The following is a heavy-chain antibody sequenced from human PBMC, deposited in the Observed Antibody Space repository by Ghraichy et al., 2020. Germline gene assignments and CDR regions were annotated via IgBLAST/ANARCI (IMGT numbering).Heavy chain of an antibody. CDR1: GGSFSGYY. Sequence: SQTLSLTCAVYGGSFSGYYWSWIRQPPGKGLEWIGEINHSGSTNYNPSLKSRVTISVDTSKNQFSLKLSSVTAADTAVYYCARGRGYSGYARQGWFDPWGQGTLVTVSS. CDR3: ARGRGYSGYARQGWFDP. V-gene: IGHV4-34*01. J-gene: IGHJ5*02. D-gene: IGHD5-12*01. CDR2: INHSGST.